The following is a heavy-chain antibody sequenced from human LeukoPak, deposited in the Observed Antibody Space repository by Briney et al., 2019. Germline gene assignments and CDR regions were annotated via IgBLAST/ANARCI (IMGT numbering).Heavy chain of an antibody. CDR1: GYTFTGYY. D-gene: IGHD3-22*01. V-gene: IGHV1-2*02. CDR3: ARGHISVGHLTHMIVVVMDFQH. Sequence: ASVRVSCKASGYTFTGYYIHWVRQAPGQGLEWMGWINPNSGGTNYAQKFQGRVTMTRDTSISTAYMELSRLRSDDTAVYYCARGHISVGHLTHMIVVVMDFQHWGQGTLVTVSS. J-gene: IGHJ1*01. CDR2: INPNSGGT.